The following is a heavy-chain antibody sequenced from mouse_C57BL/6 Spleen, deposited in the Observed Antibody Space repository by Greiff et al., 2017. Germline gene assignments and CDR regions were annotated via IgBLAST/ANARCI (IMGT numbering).Heavy chain of an antibody. V-gene: IGHV1-55*01. J-gene: IGHJ3*01. CDR3: AREEDYYGSTFAY. CDR1: GYTFTSYW. CDR2: IYPGSGST. D-gene: IGHD1-1*01. Sequence: QVQLQQPGAELVKPGASVKMSCKASGYTFTSYWITWVKQRPGQGLEWIGDIYPGSGSTNYNEKFKSKATLTVDTSSSTAYMQLSSLTSEDSAVYYCAREEDYYGSTFAYWGQGTLVTVSA.